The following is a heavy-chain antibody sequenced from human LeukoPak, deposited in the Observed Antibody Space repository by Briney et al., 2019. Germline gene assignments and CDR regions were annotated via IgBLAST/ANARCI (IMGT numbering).Heavy chain of an antibody. D-gene: IGHD3-3*01. CDR1: GGSISSYY. J-gene: IGHJ4*02. V-gene: IGHV4-59*01. CDR2: IYYSGST. Sequence: SETLSLTRTVSGGSISSYYWSWIRQPPGKGLEWIGYIYYSGSTNYNPSLKSRVTISVDTSKNQFSLKLSSVTAADTAVYYCARGTYYDFWSGYYDFDYWGQGTLVTVSS. CDR3: ARGTYYDFWSGYYDFDY.